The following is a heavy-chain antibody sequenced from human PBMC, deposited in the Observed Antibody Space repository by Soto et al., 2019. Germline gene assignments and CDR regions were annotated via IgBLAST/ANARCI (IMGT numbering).Heavy chain of an antibody. CDR3: AKAATLKIPGQV. CDR1: VCDDYA. V-gene: IGHV3-9*01. Sequence: SLRLSCASSVCDDYAMHWVRQAPGKGLEWVSGISWNSGSIGYADSVKGRFTISRDNAKNSLYLQMNSLRAEDTALYYCAKAATLKIPGQVWGQGTTVSVS. CDR2: ISWNSGSI. D-gene: IGHD5-12*01. J-gene: IGHJ6*01.